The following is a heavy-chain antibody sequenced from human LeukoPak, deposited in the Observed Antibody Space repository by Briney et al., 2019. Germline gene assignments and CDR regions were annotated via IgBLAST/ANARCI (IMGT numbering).Heavy chain of an antibody. CDR2: INPDSGDT. Sequence: APVKVSCKASGYIFTGYYLHWVRQAPGQGLESMGWINPDSGDTNFAQKFQGRVSMTRDTSISTAYMELSRLRSDDTAYYYCARVQYYNILTGSFQYWGQGTLVTVSS. V-gene: IGHV1-2*02. CDR3: ARVQYYNILTGSFQY. D-gene: IGHD3-9*01. CDR1: GYIFTGYY. J-gene: IGHJ4*02.